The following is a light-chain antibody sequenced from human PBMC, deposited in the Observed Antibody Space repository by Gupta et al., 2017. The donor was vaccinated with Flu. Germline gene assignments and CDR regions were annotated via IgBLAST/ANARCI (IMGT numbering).Light chain of an antibody. Sequence: EIVMTQSPATLSVSPGERVTLSCRASQSVRTNLAWYHQRPGQAPRLLIYGTSTRATGIPGRFSGYGSGTEITLTISSLQSEDFAVYYCQQYDNWPLTFGQGTRLDIK. CDR2: GTS. V-gene: IGKV3-15*01. CDR3: QQYDNWPLT. J-gene: IGKJ5*01. CDR1: QSVRTN.